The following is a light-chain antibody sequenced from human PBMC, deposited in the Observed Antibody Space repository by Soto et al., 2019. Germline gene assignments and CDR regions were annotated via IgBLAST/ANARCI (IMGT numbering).Light chain of an antibody. CDR3: QQYNNWPPIT. CDR2: GAS. V-gene: IGKV3-15*01. Sequence: EIVITQSPSTLSLSPLDRSTLSCRASQSVTSNLAWYQQKPGQAPRLLIYGASTRATGIPARFSGSGSGTEFTLTISSLQSEDFAVYFCQQYNNWPPITFGQGTRLEIK. CDR1: QSVTSN. J-gene: IGKJ5*01.